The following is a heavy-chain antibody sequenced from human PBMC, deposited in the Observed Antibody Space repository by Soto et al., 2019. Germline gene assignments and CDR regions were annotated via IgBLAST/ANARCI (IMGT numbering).Heavy chain of an antibody. D-gene: IGHD3-9*01. CDR2: ITTRGART. V-gene: IGHV3-23*01. CDR1: GFTFNTYV. CDR3: ARYRSDGSASFDS. Sequence: GSLRLSFAASGFTFNTYVMSWVRQPPGKGLEWVSFITTRGARTYYTDPVRGRFTISTDSSRNTLYLQMNNLRPDDTAVYFCARYRSDGSASFDSWGQGTRVTVSS. J-gene: IGHJ4*02.